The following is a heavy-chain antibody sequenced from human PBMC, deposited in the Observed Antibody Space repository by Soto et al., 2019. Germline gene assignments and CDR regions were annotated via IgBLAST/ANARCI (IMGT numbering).Heavy chain of an antibody. Sequence: GRSLRLSCAASGFTFSDYYMAWIRQAPGKGLEWVSYISTSDSAIYYADSVKGRFTISRDNSKTSLYLQMNSLRAEDTAVFYCVRCTEFGQLRGHFDICRQATMVTV. CDR1: GFTFSDYY. CDR2: ISTSDSAI. V-gene: IGHV3-11*01. D-gene: IGHD1-1*01. J-gene: IGHJ3*02. CDR3: VRCTEFGQLRGHFDI.